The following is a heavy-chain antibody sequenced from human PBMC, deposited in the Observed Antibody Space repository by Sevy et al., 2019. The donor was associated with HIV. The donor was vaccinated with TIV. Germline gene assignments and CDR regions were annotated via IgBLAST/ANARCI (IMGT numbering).Heavy chain of an antibody. CDR3: AKRASSIWYFPSAEYFQH. CDR2: VSGGSGGST. V-gene: IGHV3-23*01. J-gene: IGHJ1*01. D-gene: IGHD6-13*01. CDR1: GFTFSTYA. Sequence: GGSLRLSCAATGFTFSTYAMSWVRQAPGKGLEWVSAVSGGSGGSTYYADSVKGRFTISRDNSKSTLYLQMNSLRAEDTAVYYCAKRASSIWYFPSAEYFQHWGQGTLVTVSS.